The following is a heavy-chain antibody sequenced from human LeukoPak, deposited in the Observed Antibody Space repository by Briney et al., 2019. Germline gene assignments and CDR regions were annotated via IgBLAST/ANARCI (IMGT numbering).Heavy chain of an antibody. CDR2: ISSSGSSL. CDR1: GFTFSSYE. D-gene: IGHD6-19*01. CDR3: ARIYSSGSRYYFDY. Sequence: GGSLRLSCAASGFTFSSYEMNWVRQAPGKGLEWVSYISSSGSSLYYADSVKGRFTISRDNAKNSLYLQMNSLRAEDTALYYCARIYSSGSRYYFDYWGQGTLVTVSS. J-gene: IGHJ4*02. V-gene: IGHV3-48*03.